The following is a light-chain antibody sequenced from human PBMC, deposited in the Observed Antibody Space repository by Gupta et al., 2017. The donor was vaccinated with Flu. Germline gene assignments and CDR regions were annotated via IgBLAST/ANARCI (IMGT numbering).Light chain of an antibody. J-gene: IGKJ4*01. CDR3: QQRSNGPLT. CDR1: QSVSSY. Sequence: PATRSLSPGERATLSCRASQSVSSYGAWDQQKPGQAPRLLIDDADNRATGSSARCSGSWSGTDFPLTSSSLEPEDVAIYFCQQRSNGPLTFGGGTKVEIK. CDR2: DAD. V-gene: IGKV3-11*01.